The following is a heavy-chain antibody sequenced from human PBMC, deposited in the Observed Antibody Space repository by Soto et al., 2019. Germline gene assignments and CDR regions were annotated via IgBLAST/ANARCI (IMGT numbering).Heavy chain of an antibody. V-gene: IGHV4-30-4*01. J-gene: IGHJ3*02. CDR2: IYYSGST. CDR1: GGSISSGDYY. CDR3: AREVGGASDAFDI. D-gene: IGHD1-26*01. Sequence: TLSLTCTVSGGSISSGDYYWSWIRQPPGKGLEWIGYIYYSGSTYYNPSLKSRVTISVDTSKNQFSLKLSSVTAADTAVYYCAREVGGASDAFDIWGQGTMVTVSS.